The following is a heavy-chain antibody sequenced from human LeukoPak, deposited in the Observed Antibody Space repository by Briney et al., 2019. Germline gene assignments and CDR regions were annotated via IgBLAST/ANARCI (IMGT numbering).Heavy chain of an antibody. Sequence: ASVKASCKASGYTFTSYGISWVRQAPGQGLEWMGWISAYNGNTNYAQKLQGRVTMTTDTSTSTAYMELRSLRSDDTAVYYCAREGYNWNYGGYYFDYWGQGTLVTVSS. CDR2: ISAYNGNT. CDR1: GYTFTSYG. D-gene: IGHD1-7*01. J-gene: IGHJ4*02. V-gene: IGHV1-18*01. CDR3: AREGYNWNYGGYYFDY.